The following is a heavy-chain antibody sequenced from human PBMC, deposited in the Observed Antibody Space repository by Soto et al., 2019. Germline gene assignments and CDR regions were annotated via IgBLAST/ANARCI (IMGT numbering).Heavy chain of an antibody. V-gene: IGHV4-59*08. D-gene: IGHD1-1*01. J-gene: IGHJ4*02. Sequence: ETLSLTCAVAGGSISSYYWSWIRQPPGKGLEWIGYIYYSGSTNYNPPLKSRVTISVDTSKNQFSLKLSSVTAADTAVYYCARRYGYSFDYWGQGTLVTVSS. CDR1: GGSISSYY. CDR3: ARRYGYSFDY. CDR2: IYYSGST.